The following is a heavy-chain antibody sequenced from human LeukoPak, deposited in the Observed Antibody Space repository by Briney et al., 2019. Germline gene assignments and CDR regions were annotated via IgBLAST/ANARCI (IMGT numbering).Heavy chain of an antibody. CDR3: ARDRWHSSTTGYNWFDP. J-gene: IGHJ5*02. V-gene: IGHV4-59*01. Sequence: PSETLSLTCTVSGGSISSYYWSWIRQPPGKGLEWIGYIYYSGSTNYNPSLKSRVTISVDTSKNQFSLKLSSVTAADTAVYYCARDRWHSSTTGYNWFDPWGQGTLVTVSS. CDR1: GGSISSYY. CDR2: IYYSGST. D-gene: IGHD6-13*01.